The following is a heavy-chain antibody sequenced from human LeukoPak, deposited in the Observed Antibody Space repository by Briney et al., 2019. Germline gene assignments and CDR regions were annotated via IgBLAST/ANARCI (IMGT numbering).Heavy chain of an antibody. D-gene: IGHD3-22*01. CDR3: ARDGDSSGYDFDY. V-gene: IGHV3-48*01. Sequence: GGSLRLSCAASGFTFSSYSMNWVRQAPGKGLEWVSYISSSSSTIYYADSVKGRFTISRDNAKNSLYLQMNSLRAEDTAVYYCARDGDSSGYDFDYWGQGTLVTVSS. J-gene: IGHJ4*02. CDR2: ISSSSSTI. CDR1: GFTFSSYS.